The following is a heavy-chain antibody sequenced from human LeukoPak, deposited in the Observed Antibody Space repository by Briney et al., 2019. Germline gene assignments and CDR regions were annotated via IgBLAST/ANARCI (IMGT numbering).Heavy chain of an antibody. CDR3: ARFTTMIIVVVFD. CDR2: IYHSGST. D-gene: IGHD3-22*01. J-gene: IGHJ4*02. Sequence: SETLSLTCTVSGYSISSGYYWGWIRQPPGKGLEWIGSIYHSGSTYYNPSLKSRVTISVDTSKNQFSLKLTSVTAADTAVYYCARFTTMIIVVVFDWGQGTLVTVSS. CDR1: GYSISSGYY. V-gene: IGHV4-38-2*02.